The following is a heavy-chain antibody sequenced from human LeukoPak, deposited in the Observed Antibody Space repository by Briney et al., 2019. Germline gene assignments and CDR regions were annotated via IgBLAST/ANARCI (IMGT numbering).Heavy chain of an antibody. CDR2: INAGNGNT. J-gene: IGHJ4*02. Sequence: ASVKVSCKASGYTFTSYAMHWVRQAPGQRLECMGWINAGNGNTEYSQKLQGRVTITRDTSASTAYMELSSLRSEDTAVYYCARDYYDSGSYLFDYWGQGTLVTVSS. CDR1: GYTFTSYA. CDR3: ARDYYDSGSYLFDY. D-gene: IGHD3-10*01. V-gene: IGHV1-3*01.